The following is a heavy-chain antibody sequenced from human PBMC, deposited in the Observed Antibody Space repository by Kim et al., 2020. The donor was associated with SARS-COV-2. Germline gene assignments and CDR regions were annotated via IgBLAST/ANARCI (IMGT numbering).Heavy chain of an antibody. J-gene: IGHJ6*02. CDR2: INHSGST. V-gene: IGHV4-34*01. CDR1: GGSFSGHY. CDR3: ARGQASSTWYPYYYYGMDV. D-gene: IGHD6-13*01. Sequence: SETLSLTCAVYGGSFSGHYWSWIRQPPGKGLEWIGEINHSGSTNYNPSLKSRDTISVDTSKNQFSLKLSSVTAADTAVYYCARGQASSTWYPYYYYGMDVWGQGTTVTVSS.